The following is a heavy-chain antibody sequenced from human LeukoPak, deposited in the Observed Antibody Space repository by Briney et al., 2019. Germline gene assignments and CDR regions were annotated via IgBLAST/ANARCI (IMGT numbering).Heavy chain of an antibody. J-gene: IGHJ4*02. Sequence: PGGSLRLSCAASGFTFSSYSMNWVRQAPGKGLEWVSSISSSSSYIYYADSVKGRFTISRDNAKNSLYLQMNGLRAEDTAVYYCARVGSSGWVDYWGQGTLVTVSS. V-gene: IGHV3-21*01. CDR3: ARVGSSGWVDY. D-gene: IGHD6-19*01. CDR1: GFTFSSYS. CDR2: ISSSSSYI.